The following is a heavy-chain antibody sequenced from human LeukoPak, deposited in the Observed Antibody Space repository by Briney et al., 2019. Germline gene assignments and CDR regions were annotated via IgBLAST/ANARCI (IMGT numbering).Heavy chain of an antibody. CDR2: TYYKSKWYN. CDR3: AGGGCSSPGCRRYFAY. Sequence: SQTLSLTCAISGDSVSSNSAAWNWIRQSPSRGLEWLGRTYYKSKWYNDYAVSVKSRMTINPDTSKNHFSLQLNSVTPEDTAVYYCAGGGCSSPGCRRYFAYWGQGTLVTAPS. D-gene: IGHD2-2*01. V-gene: IGHV6-1*01. J-gene: IGHJ4*02. CDR1: GDSVSSNSAA.